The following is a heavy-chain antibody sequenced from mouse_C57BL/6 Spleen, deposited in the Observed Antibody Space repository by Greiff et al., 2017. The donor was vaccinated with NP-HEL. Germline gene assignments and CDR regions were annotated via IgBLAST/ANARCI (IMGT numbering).Heavy chain of an antibody. J-gene: IGHJ2*01. CDR2: ISSGGDYI. V-gene: IGHV5-9-1*02. Sequence: EVHLVESGEGLVKPGGSLKLSCAASGFTFSSYAMSWVRQTPEKRLEWVAYISSGGDYIYYADTVKGRFTISRDNARNTLYLQMSSLKSEDTAMYYCTRNYYGNYGVFFDYWGQGTTLTVSS. D-gene: IGHD2-1*01. CDR1: GFTFSSYA. CDR3: TRNYYGNYGVFFDY.